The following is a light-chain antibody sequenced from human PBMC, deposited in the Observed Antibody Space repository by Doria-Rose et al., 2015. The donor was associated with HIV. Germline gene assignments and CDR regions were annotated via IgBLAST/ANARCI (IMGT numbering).Light chain of an antibody. J-gene: IGKJ5*01. V-gene: IGKV3-20*01. Sequence: TQSPGTLSLSPGERATLSCRASQRVKSSYLAWYQQKPGQAPRLLIYDASTRATGIPDRFSGSGSGTDFTLTISRLEPEDVAVYYCRQYGTSRGTFGQGTRPEIK. CDR1: QRVKSSY. CDR2: DAS. CDR3: RQYGTSRGT.